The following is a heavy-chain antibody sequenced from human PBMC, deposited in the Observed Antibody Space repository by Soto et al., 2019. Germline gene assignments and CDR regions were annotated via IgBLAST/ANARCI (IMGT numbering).Heavy chain of an antibody. J-gene: IGHJ4*02. Sequence: QVQLVQSGAEVKKPGASVKVSCKASGYTFTSYGIIWVRQAPGQGLEWRGWISAYNGKTNNAQKLQGRVTMTTDTSTSTAYMELRSLRSDDTAVYYCARASCSGGSCYSYYFDYWGQGTLVTVSS. CDR3: ARASCSGGSCYSYYFDY. V-gene: IGHV1-18*01. D-gene: IGHD2-15*01. CDR2: ISAYNGKT. CDR1: GYTFTSYG.